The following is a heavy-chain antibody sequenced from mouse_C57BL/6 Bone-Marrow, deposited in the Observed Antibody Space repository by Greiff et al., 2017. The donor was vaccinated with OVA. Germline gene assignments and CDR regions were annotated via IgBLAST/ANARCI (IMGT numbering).Heavy chain of an antibody. V-gene: IGHV1-22*01. CDR3: ARNYRYAMDY. D-gene: IGHD2-1*01. J-gene: IGHJ4*01. CDR2: INPNNGGT. CDR1: GYTFTDYN. Sequence: VHVKQSGPELVKPGASVKMSCKASGYTFTDYNMHWVKQSHGKSLEWIGYINPNNGGTSYNQKFKGKATLTVNKSSSTAYMELRSLTSEDSAVYYCARNYRYAMDYWGQGTSVTVSS.